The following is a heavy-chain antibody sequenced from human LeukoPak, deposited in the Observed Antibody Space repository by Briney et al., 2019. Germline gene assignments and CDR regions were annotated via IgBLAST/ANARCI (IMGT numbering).Heavy chain of an antibody. CDR1: GFTFSSYE. D-gene: IGHD3-16*01. CDR3: AKGKRLGGYDWGNFMYYFDY. Sequence: GGSLRLSCAASGFTFSSYEMNWVRQAPGKGLEWVSYISSSGSTIYYADSVKGRFTISRDNSKNTLYLQMNSLRAEDTAVYYCAKGKRLGGYDWGNFMYYFDYWGQGTLVTVSS. CDR2: ISSSGSTI. V-gene: IGHV3-48*03. J-gene: IGHJ4*02.